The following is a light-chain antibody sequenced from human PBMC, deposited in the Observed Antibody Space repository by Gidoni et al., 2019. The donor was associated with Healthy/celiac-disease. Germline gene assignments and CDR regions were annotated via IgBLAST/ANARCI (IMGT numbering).Light chain of an antibody. J-gene: IGKJ1*01. CDR2: AAS. V-gene: IGKV1-6*01. Sequence: AIQMTQSPSSLSASGGDRVTITCRASQGIRNDLGWYQQKPGKAPKLLIYAASSLQSGVPSRFSGSGSGTDFTLTISRLQPEDFATYYCLQDYNYPRTFGQGTKVEIK. CDR3: LQDYNYPRT. CDR1: QGIRND.